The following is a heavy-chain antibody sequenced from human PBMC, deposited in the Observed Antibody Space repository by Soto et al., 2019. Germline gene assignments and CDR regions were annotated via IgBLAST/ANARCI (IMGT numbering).Heavy chain of an antibody. CDR3: ARGPGGNYYYYGMDV. Sequence: ESGGGLVQPGGSLRLSCAASGFTVSSNYMSWVRQAPGKGLEWVSVIYSGGSTYYADSVKGRFTISRDNSKNTLYLQMNSLRAEDTAVYYCARGPGGNYYYYGMDVWGQGTTVTVSS. V-gene: IGHV3-66*01. D-gene: IGHD2-15*01. CDR1: GFTVSSNY. J-gene: IGHJ6*02. CDR2: IYSGGST.